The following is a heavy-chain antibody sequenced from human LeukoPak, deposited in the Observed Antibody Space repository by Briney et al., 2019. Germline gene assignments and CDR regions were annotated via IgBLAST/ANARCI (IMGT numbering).Heavy chain of an antibody. D-gene: IGHD2-21*01. CDR2: INSDGSST. Sequence: GGSLRLSCAASGFTFSSYWMHWVRQAPGKGLVWVSRINSDGSSTSYADSVKGRFTISRDNAKNTLYLQMNSLRAEDTAVYYCARDSDQGLGVGGVDYWGQGTLVTVSS. CDR3: ARDSDQGLGVGGVDY. V-gene: IGHV3-74*01. J-gene: IGHJ4*02. CDR1: GFTFSSYW.